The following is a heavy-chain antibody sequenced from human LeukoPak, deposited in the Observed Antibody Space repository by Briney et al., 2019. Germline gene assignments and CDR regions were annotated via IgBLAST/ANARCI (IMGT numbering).Heavy chain of an antibody. Sequence: GGSLRLSCAASGFAFRSYGVHWVRQAPGKGLEWVAVISYDGSTEYYIDSVKGRFTISRDNSKNTLYLQMNSLRAEDTAVYYCAKETYSTSWQLDSWGQGTLVTVSS. CDR1: GFAFRSYG. J-gene: IGHJ4*02. V-gene: IGHV3-30*18. D-gene: IGHD2-2*01. CDR2: ISYDGSTE. CDR3: AKETYSTSWQLDS.